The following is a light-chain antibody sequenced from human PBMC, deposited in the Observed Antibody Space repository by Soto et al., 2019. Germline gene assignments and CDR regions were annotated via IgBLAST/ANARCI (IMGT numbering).Light chain of an antibody. V-gene: IGKV3-15*01. CDR3: QQYNDWPPWT. J-gene: IGKJ1*01. CDR1: QSVSNN. Sequence: EIVMTQSPGTLSVSQGERVTLSCRASQSVSNNLAWYQQKPGQAPRLLIYGASTRASGIPGRFSGSGSGTEFTLTISSLQSEDFAVYYCQQYNDWPPWTFGQGTKVEI. CDR2: GAS.